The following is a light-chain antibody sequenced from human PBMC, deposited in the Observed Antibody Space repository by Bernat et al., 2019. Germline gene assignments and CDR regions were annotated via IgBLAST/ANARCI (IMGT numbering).Light chain of an antibody. V-gene: IGKV1-9*01. J-gene: IGKJ5*01. CDR2: GAS. CDR3: QQLDNFPIT. CDR1: QVIGTY. Sequence: DIQLTQSPSFLSASVGDRVTITCRASQVIGTYLAWYHQKPGKAPQLLIYGASTLQSGVPSRFSGSDSGTEFTLTISSLQPEDSATYYCQQLDNFPITFGQGTRLEIK.